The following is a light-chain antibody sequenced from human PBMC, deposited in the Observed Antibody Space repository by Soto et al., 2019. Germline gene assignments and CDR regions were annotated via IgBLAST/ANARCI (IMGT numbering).Light chain of an antibody. Sequence: ETVMTQSPATLSVSPGERATLSCGASQSVGTNVAWYQHKPGQAPRLLIYGASTRATGVPARFSGSAPGAEFTLTISSLQSEDSAVYYCQEYSNWWTFGQGTKIEIK. V-gene: IGKV3-15*01. CDR3: QEYSNWWT. CDR2: GAS. CDR1: QSVGTN. J-gene: IGKJ1*01.